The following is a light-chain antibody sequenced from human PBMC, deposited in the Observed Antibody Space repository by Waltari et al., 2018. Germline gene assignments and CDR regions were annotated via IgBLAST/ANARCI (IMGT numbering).Light chain of an antibody. CDR3: QQVFVTPYS. CDR1: QNINNY. V-gene: IGKV1-39*01. J-gene: IGKJ2*03. Sequence: IQMTQSPSSLSASVGDRVTITCRASQNINNYLNWYQQKPGKAPNLLIYTSSGLPKGVPSRFSGSGSGTDFTLTISGLQPEDLVTYYCQQVFVTPYSFGQGTKLEI. CDR2: TSS.